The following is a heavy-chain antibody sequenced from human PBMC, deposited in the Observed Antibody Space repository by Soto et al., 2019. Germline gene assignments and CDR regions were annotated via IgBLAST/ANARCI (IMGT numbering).Heavy chain of an antibody. D-gene: IGHD3-22*01. J-gene: IGHJ3*01. V-gene: IGHV3-23*01. CDR1: GFSFGDSA. CDR2: ISDSGSTT. CDR3: AKNIIAMIVVKIGLDL. Sequence: PXVCLRLSCAACGFSFGDSAMTWVRQAPGKGLEWVSSISDSGSTTYYADSVKGRFIMSRDNSKNTLFLQMNTLRADDTAVYYCAKNIIAMIVVKIGLDLWGQGTMVTVSS.